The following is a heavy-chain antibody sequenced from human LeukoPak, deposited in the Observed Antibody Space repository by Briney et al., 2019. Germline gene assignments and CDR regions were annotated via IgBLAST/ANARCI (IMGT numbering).Heavy chain of an antibody. J-gene: IGHJ4*02. Sequence: SETLSLTCSLSGGSLTNYYWSWIRQPPGKGLEWIGYIYYSGSTYYNPSLKSRVTISVDTSKNQFSLKLSSVTAADTAVYYCARDGYSSSPVDRTGVGYWGQGTLVTVSS. V-gene: IGHV4-59*12. CDR1: GGSLTNYY. D-gene: IGHD6-6*01. CDR3: ARDGYSSSPVDRTGVGY. CDR2: IYYSGST.